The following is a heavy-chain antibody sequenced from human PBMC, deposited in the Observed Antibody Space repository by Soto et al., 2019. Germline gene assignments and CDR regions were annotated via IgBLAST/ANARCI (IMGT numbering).Heavy chain of an antibody. CDR2: IYYSGST. Sequence: SETLSLTCTVSGGSISNYYCSWLRQPPGKGLEWIGYIYYSGSTNYNPSLKSRVTISVDTSKNQFSLKLSSVTAADTAVYYCARDGYSYGIGYWGQGTLVTVSP. J-gene: IGHJ4*02. CDR3: ARDGYSYGIGY. CDR1: GGSISNYY. D-gene: IGHD5-18*01. V-gene: IGHV4-59*01.